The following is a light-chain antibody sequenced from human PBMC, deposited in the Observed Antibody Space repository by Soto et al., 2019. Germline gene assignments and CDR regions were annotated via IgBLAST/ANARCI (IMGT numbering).Light chain of an antibody. Sequence: DIQMSQSPSSLSASVGDRVTITCRAAESISRHLNWYLQKPGRAPDLLIYAASTLQNGVPSRFTGSGSGTEFTLTITGLQLEDFATYYCQQDYSTLATFGQGTRLEI. V-gene: IGKV1-39*01. CDR3: QQDYSTLAT. CDR1: ESISRH. J-gene: IGKJ5*01. CDR2: AAS.